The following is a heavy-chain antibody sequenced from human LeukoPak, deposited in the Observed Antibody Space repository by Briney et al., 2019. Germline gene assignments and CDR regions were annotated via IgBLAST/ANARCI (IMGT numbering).Heavy chain of an antibody. CDR2: ISSSSSYI. CDR1: GFTFISYS. CDR3: AKDRGSLGGLDY. Sequence: GGSLSLSCEASGFTFISYSMNWVRQAPGKGLEWVSSISSSSSYIYYADSVKGRFTISRDNSKNTLYLQMNSLRAEDTAVYYCAKDRGSLGGLDYWGQGTLVTVSS. D-gene: IGHD1-26*01. J-gene: IGHJ4*02. V-gene: IGHV3-21*01.